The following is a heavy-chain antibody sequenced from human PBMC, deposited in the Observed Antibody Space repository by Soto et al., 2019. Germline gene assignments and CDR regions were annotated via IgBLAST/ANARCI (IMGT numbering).Heavy chain of an antibody. CDR1: GGSISSSNW. D-gene: IGHD6-19*01. CDR2: IYHSGST. J-gene: IGHJ4*02. Sequence: SETLSLTCAVSGGSISSSNWWSWVRQPPGKGLEWIGEIYHSGSTNYNPSLKSRVTISVDKSKNQFSLKLSSVTAADTAVYYCARDFRAVAGTSDYWGQGTLVTVSS. CDR3: ARDFRAVAGTSDY. V-gene: IGHV4-4*02.